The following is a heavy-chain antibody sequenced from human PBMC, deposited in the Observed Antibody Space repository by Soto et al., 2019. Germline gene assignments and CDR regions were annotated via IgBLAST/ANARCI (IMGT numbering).Heavy chain of an antibody. J-gene: IGHJ4*02. V-gene: IGHV1-18*01. D-gene: IGHD6-13*01. CDR3: ARDKDLKAAAGHADH. CDR2: ISHFNGNT. CDR1: GGTFRSYA. Sequence: ASVKVSGKASGGTFRSYAISWVRQAPGQGLEWMGWISHFNGNTNYAQNFQGRVIMTTDTSTSTAYMELRSLRSDDTAVYFCARDKDLKAAAGHADHWGPGTLVTVSS.